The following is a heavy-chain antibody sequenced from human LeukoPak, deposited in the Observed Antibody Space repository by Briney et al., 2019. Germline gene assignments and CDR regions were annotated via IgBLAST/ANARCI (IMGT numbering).Heavy chain of an antibody. Sequence: GRSLRLSCAASGFTFSSYGMHWVRQAPGKGLEWVSAISGSGGSTYYADSVKGRFTISRDNSKNTLYLQMNSLRAEDTAVYYCAKEGDIVVVPAPFDYWGQGTLVTVPS. V-gene: IGHV3-23*01. D-gene: IGHD2-2*01. CDR3: AKEGDIVVVPAPFDY. CDR1: GFTFSSYG. CDR2: ISGSGGST. J-gene: IGHJ4*02.